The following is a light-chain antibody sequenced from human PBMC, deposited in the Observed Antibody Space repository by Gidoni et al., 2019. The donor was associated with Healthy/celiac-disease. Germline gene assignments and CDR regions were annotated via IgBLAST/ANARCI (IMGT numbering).Light chain of an antibody. CDR2: GKK. CDR3: NSRDSSGNRL. V-gene: IGLV3-19*01. Sequence: SSELTQDPAVSVALGQTVRITCQGDSLRSSYASWYQQKSGQAPVLTSYGKKNRPSGIPDRFSGSSSGNTGSLTITGAQAEDEADYYWNSRDSSGNRLVGGGTKLTVL. J-gene: IGLJ2*01. CDR1: SLRSSY.